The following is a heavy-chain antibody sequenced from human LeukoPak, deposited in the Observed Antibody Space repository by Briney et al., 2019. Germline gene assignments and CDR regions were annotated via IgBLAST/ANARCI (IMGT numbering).Heavy chain of an antibody. D-gene: IGHD2-15*01. CDR3: ARGPYCNGGSCYYFDY. V-gene: IGHV4-4*07. J-gene: IGHJ4*02. CDR2: IYASGST. Sequence: SETLSLTCTVSGGSINSYYWSWIRQPAGKGLEWIGRIYASGSTNYNPSLKGRVTMSVDTSKNQFSLKLISVTAADTAVYFCARGPYCNGGSCYYFDYWGQGTLVTVSS. CDR1: GGSINSYY.